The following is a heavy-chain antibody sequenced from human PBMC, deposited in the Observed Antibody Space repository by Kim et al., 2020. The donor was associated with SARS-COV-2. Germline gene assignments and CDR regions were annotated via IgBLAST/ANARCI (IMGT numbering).Heavy chain of an antibody. D-gene: IGHD5-18*01. J-gene: IGHJ6*02. Sequence: GGSLRLSCAASGFTFSSYSMNWVRQAPGKGLEWVSSISSSSSYIYYADSVKGRFTISRDNAKNSLYLQMNSLRAEDTAVYYCAREKQLWLDYYYYGMDVWGQGTTVTVSS. CDR3: AREKQLWLDYYYYGMDV. CDR1: GFTFSSYS. CDR2: ISSSSSYI. V-gene: IGHV3-21*01.